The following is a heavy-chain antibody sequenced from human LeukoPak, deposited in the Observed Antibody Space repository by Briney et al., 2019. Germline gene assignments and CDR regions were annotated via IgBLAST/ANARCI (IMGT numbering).Heavy chain of an antibody. CDR3: ATQSRIAGAGLGYYYGMDV. CDR1: GYTLTELS. D-gene: IGHD6-19*01. J-gene: IGHJ6*02. Sequence: ASVKVSCKVSGYTLTELSMHWVRQAPGKGLEWMGGFDPEDGETIYAQKFQGRVTMTEDTSTDTAYMELSSLRSEDTAVYYCATQSRIAGAGLGYYYGMDVWGQGTTVTVSS. CDR2: FDPEDGET. V-gene: IGHV1-24*01.